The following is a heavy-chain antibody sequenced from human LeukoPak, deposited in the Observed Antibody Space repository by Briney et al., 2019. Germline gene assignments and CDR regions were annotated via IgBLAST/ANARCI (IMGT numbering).Heavy chain of an antibody. CDR1: GFTLSDYG. D-gene: IGHD3-16*02. V-gene: IGHV3-30*03. J-gene: IGHJ4*02. Sequence: PGRSLRLSCAVSGFTLSDYGMHWVRQAPGKGLEWVAVRSYDGSNKYYAGSVKGRFTISRDNSKNTLYLQMSSLRVEDTAVYYCARARGGNHRYPFDLWGQGTLVTVSS. CDR2: RSYDGSNK. CDR3: ARARGGNHRYPFDL.